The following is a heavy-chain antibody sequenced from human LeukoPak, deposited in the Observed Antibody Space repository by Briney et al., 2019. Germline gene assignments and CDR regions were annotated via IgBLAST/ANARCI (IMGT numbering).Heavy chain of an antibody. Sequence: ASVKVSCKASGYTFTGYYMHWVRQAPGQGLEWMGWINLNSGGTNYAQKFQGWVTMTRDTSISTAYMELSRLRSDDTAVYYCAMFCSGGSCYYDYWGQGTLVTVSS. CDR3: AMFCSGGSCYYDY. CDR1: GYTFTGYY. J-gene: IGHJ4*02. V-gene: IGHV1-2*04. CDR2: INLNSGGT. D-gene: IGHD2-15*01.